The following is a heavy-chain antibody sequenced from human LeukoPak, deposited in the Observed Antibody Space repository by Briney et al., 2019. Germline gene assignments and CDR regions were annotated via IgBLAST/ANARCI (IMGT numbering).Heavy chain of an antibody. CDR2: ISGYNGNT. D-gene: IGHD2/OR15-2a*01. J-gene: IGHJ4*02. V-gene: IGHV1-18*01. CDR1: NYTFITYG. Sequence: GASVKVSCRTFNYTFITYGISWVRQAPGQGLEWMGWISGYNGNTDYAQKVQDRVTMTTDTSTSTAYMELRSLRSDDTAVYYCARLQGFQDLWGQGTLVTVSS. CDR3: ARLQGFQDL.